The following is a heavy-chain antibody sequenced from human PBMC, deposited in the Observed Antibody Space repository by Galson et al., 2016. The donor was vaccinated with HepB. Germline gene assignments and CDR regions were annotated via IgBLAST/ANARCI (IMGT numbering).Heavy chain of an antibody. CDR2: IYYSGRA. D-gene: IGHD2/OR15-2a*01. Sequence: TLSLTCTVSGGSTNSAGYYWNWIRQVPGKGLEWLGYIYYSGRAYYNPSLKSRLTISLDTSSNQFSLQLTSVTAADTAIYYCASADDFHSEGGFDPWGQGALVTVSS. V-gene: IGHV4-31*03. CDR1: GGSTNSAGYY. J-gene: IGHJ5*02. CDR3: ASADDFHSEGGFDP.